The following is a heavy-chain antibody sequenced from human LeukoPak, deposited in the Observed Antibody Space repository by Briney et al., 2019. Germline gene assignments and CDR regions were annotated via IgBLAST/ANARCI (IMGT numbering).Heavy chain of an antibody. D-gene: IGHD6-13*01. Sequence: GESLKISCGAAAGFSFSYWSAWWRQMPGKGLEGMGVIYPGDSDTRYSPSFQGQVTISADKFIRPAYLKWRRLEASETAMYYCARLVEMLLVQNFDYWGQGTLVTVSS. CDR1: AGFSFSYW. V-gene: IGHV5-51*01. J-gene: IGHJ4*02. CDR3: ARLVEMLLVQNFDY. CDR2: IYPGDSDT.